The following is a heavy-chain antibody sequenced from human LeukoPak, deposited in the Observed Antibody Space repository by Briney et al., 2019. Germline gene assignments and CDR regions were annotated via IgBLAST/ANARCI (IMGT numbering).Heavy chain of an antibody. CDR2: IWYDGSNK. J-gene: IGHJ6*03. V-gene: IGHV3-33*01. D-gene: IGHD7-27*01. CDR1: GFTFSSHG. Sequence: GRSLRLSCAASGFTFSSHGMHWVRQAPGKGLGWVAVIWYDGSNKYYADSVKGRFTISRDNSKNTLYVEMNSLRAEDTAVYYCVRWGPDKAMDVWDKGTTVTVSS. CDR3: VRWGPDKAMDV.